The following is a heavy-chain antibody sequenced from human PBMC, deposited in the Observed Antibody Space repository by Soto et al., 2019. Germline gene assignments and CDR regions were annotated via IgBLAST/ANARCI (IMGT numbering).Heavy chain of an antibody. J-gene: IGHJ4*02. CDR1: GFTFSNYA. Sequence: GGSLRLSCAASGFTFSNYAMSWVRQAPGKGLEWVSAISSAGNTYYADPVKGRFTISRDNSKNTLSLQMNSLRVEDTAVYYCAKQVRDGTSSPYIFDYWGQGTLVTVSS. V-gene: IGHV3-23*01. CDR2: ISSAGNT. CDR3: AKQVRDGTSSPYIFDY. D-gene: IGHD6-6*01.